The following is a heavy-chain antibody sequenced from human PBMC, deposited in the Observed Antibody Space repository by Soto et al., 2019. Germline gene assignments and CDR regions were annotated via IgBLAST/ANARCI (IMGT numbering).Heavy chain of an antibody. CDR2: ITSSSSYI. CDR1: GFTFSNYN. Sequence: GSLRLSCAASGFTFSNYNMNWVRQAPGKGLEWVSSITSSSSYIHYADSVKGRFTISRDNAKNSLYLQMNSLRADDTAVYYCARDPTYHYDSSGYPYYFDYWGQGTLVTVSS. V-gene: IGHV3-21*01. D-gene: IGHD3-22*01. CDR3: ARDPTYHYDSSGYPYYFDY. J-gene: IGHJ4*02.